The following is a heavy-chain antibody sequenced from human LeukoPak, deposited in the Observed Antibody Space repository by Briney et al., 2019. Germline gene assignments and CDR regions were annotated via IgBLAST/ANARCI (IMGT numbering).Heavy chain of an antibody. CDR2: INHSGST. V-gene: IGHV4-34*01. CDR3: ARGLLPHPPPRGYYFDY. CDR1: GGSVSCYY. J-gene: IGHJ4*02. Sequence: SETLSLTCAVYGGSVSCYYWSWIRQPPGKGLEWIVEINHSGSTNYNPSLKSRVTISEDTSKNQFSLKLSSVTAADTAVYYCARGLLPHPPPRGYYFDYWGQGTLVTVSS.